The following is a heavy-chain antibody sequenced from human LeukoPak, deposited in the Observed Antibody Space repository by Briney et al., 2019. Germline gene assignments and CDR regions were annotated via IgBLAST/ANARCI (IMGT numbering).Heavy chain of an antibody. CDR1: GVSISGFY. CDR2: ISSSGSP. CDR3: ARRLVIGASFDH. D-gene: IGHD3-9*01. J-gene: IGHJ4*02. V-gene: IGHV4-59*08. Sequence: SETLSLTCSVSGVSISGFYWSWIRPPPGKPLEWIGHISSSGSPNYNPSLKTRVTISVDTSRNQFSLKLNSVTAADTAVYYCARRLVIGASFDHWGQGALVTVSS.